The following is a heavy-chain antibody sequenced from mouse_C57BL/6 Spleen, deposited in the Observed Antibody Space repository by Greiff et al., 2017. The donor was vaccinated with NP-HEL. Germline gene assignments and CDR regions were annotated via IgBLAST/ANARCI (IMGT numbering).Heavy chain of an antibody. CDR2: ISSGGSYT. D-gene: IGHD4-1*01. V-gene: IGHV5-6*01. Sequence: DVHLVESGGDLVKPGGSLKLSCAASGFTLSSYGMSWVRQTPDKRLEWVATISSGGSYTYYPDSVKGRFTIARDNAKNTLYLQMSSLKSEDTAMYYCARRELEYYFDYWGQGTTLPVSS. J-gene: IGHJ2*01. CDR3: ARRELEYYFDY. CDR1: GFTLSSYG.